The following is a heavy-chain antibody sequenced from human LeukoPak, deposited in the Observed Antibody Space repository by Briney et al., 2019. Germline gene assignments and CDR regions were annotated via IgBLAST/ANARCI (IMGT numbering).Heavy chain of an antibody. CDR2: ISAYNGNT. V-gene: IGHV1-18*01. CDR1: GYTFTSYG. D-gene: IGHD4-17*01. CDR3: ARDRAYGDYASDDAFDI. J-gene: IGHJ3*02. Sequence: ASVKVSCKASGYTFTSYGIGWVRQAPGQGLEWMGWISAYNGNTNYAQKLQGRVTMTTDTSTSTAYMELRSLRSDDTAVYYCARDRAYGDYASDDAFDIWGQGTMVTVSS.